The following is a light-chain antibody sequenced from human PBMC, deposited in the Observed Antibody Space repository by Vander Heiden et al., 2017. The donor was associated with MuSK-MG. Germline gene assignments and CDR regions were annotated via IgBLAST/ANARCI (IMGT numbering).Light chain of an antibody. CDR2: GNS. CDR3: PSYDSSLSRV. V-gene: IGLV1-40*01. CDR1: SSHIGAGYD. J-gene: IGLJ3*02. Sequence: QSVLTQPPSVSGAPGQRVTISCIVGSSHIGAGYDVHAYPQLPGTAVTLLIYGNSNRTSAVPARFSGSKSGTSASLAITGLQAEDDADYYCPSYDSSLSRVFGGGTKLTVL.